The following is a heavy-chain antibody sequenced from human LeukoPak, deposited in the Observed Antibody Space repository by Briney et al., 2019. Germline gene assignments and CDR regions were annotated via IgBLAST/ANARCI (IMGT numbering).Heavy chain of an antibody. CDR3: ARDRYYDSSGYRPSRDY. D-gene: IGHD3-22*01. V-gene: IGHV3-11*01. Sequence: GGSLRLSCAASGFTFSDYYMSWIRQAPGKGLEWVSYISSSGSTIYYADSVKSRFTISRDNAKNSLYLQMNSLRAEDTAVYYCARDRYYDSSGYRPSRDYWGQGTLVTVSS. CDR2: ISSSGSTI. J-gene: IGHJ4*02. CDR1: GFTFSDYY.